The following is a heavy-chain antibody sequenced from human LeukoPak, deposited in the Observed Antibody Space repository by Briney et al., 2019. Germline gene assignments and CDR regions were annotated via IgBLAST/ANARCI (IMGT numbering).Heavy chain of an antibody. CDR2: INHSGST. Sequence: SETLSLTCAVYGGSFSGYYWSWLRQPPGKGVEWCGEINHSGSTNYNPSLKSRVTISVDTSKNQFSLKLSSVTAADTAVYYCARGYSSSWYDGYYYYYMDVWGKGTTVTISS. V-gene: IGHV4-34*01. D-gene: IGHD6-13*01. CDR1: GGSFSGYY. J-gene: IGHJ6*03. CDR3: ARGYSSSWYDGYYYYYMDV.